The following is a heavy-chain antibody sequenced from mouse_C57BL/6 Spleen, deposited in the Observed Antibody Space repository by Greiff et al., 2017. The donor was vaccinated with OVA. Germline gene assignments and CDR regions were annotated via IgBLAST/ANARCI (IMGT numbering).Heavy chain of an antibody. D-gene: IGHD1-1*01. CDR2: IYPGDGDT. CDR3: ARRAYYYGSPMDY. CDR1: GYAFSSYW. V-gene: IGHV1-80*01. Sequence: QVQLQQSGAELVKPGASVKISCKASGYAFSSYWMNWVKQRPGKGLEWIGQIYPGDGDTNYNGKFKGKATLTADKSSSTAYMQLSSLTSEDSAVYFCARRAYYYGSPMDYWGQGTSVTVSS. J-gene: IGHJ4*01.